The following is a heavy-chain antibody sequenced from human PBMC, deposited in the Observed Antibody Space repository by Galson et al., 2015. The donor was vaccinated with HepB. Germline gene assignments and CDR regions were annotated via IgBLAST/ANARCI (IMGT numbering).Heavy chain of an antibody. J-gene: IGHJ4*02. CDR2: ISPSSTYT. Sequence: SLRLSCAASGFTFSDYYMSWIRQAPGKGLEWISYISPSSTYTNYADSLKGRFTISRDNAKNSLYLQMNSLRAEDTALYYCARDGGYSGYVYWDQGTLVTVSS. V-gene: IGHV3-11*06. CDR1: GFTFSDYY. CDR3: ARDGGYSGYVY. D-gene: IGHD5-12*01.